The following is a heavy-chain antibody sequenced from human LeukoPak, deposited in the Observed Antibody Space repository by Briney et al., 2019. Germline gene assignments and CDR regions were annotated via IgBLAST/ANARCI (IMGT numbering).Heavy chain of an antibody. CDR1: GGSISSSSYY. CDR3: ARHFFDWFRMKWFDP. V-gene: IGHV4-39*01. J-gene: IGHJ5*02. D-gene: IGHD3-9*01. Sequence: SETLSLTCTVSGGSISSSSYYWGWIRQPLGKGLEWIGSIVYSGSTYYNPSLKSRVTISADTSENQFSLKLSSVTTADTAVYYCARHFFDWFRMKWFDPWGQGTLVTVSS. CDR2: IVYSGST.